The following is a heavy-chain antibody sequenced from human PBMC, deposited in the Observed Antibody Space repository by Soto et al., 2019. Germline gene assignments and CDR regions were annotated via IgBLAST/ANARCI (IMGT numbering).Heavy chain of an antibody. D-gene: IGHD2-15*01. CDR1: GGTFSTYA. CDR3: ARSPGGSSSVEIYFYYYYGMDV. Sequence: QVQLVQSGAEVKKPGSSVKVSCKAPGGTFSTYAISWVRQAPGQGLEWMGGVIPIFGTPKYAQKFKGRVTITADESTSTGYMELRSLRSEDTAVYYCARSPGGSSSVEIYFYYYYGMDVWGQGTTVTVSS. CDR2: VIPIFGTP. V-gene: IGHV1-69*01. J-gene: IGHJ6*02.